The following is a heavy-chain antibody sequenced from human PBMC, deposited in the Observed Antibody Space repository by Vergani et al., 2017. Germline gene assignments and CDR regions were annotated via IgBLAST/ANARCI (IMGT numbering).Heavy chain of an antibody. D-gene: IGHD1-1*01. CDR2: VSGSSATP. J-gene: IGHJ5*01. CDR3: AKGKIETEGYNFELIFDS. V-gene: IGHV3-23*01. Sequence: EVQLLESGGGLVQPGGSLRLSCEASGFSFPGYAMSWVRQAPGKGLEWVSSVSGSSATPYYADSVKGRFIISRDNSANMLHLQANSLRAEDTAVYYCAKGKIETEGYNFELIFDSWGPGTQVTVSS. CDR1: GFSFPGYA.